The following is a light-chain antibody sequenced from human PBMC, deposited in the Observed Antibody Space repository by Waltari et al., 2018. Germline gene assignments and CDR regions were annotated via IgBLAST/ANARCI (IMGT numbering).Light chain of an antibody. CDR3: CSYAGDNTWI. J-gene: IGLJ2*01. CDR2: QGT. Sequence: QSALAQAASVSGFPELSITISCNGTSSNIGRYNLVSWYQHHPGKAPKLFIYQGTKRLSGVSHRFSGSPSGNTASLTVTELQSEDEADYYCCSYAGDNTWIFGGGTRLSVL. CDR1: SSNIGRYNL. V-gene: IGLV2-23*01.